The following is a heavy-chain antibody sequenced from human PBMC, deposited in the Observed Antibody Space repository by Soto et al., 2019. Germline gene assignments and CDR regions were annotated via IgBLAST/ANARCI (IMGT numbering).Heavy chain of an antibody. CDR3: ATGTGYGGKDDCFDP. J-gene: IGHJ5*02. D-gene: IGHD2-15*01. CDR2: INHSGGT. CDR1: GGSFSGYY. Sequence: QVQLQQCGAGLLKPSETLSLTCAVYGGSFSGYYWSWIRQPPGKGLEWIGEINHSGGTNYNPSLKSRVTISVDTSKNQFSLTLSSVTVADTAVYYCATGTGYGGKDDCFDPWGQGTLVTVSS. V-gene: IGHV4-34*01.